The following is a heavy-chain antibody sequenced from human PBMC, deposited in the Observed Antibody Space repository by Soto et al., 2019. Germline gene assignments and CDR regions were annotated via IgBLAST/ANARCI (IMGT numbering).Heavy chain of an antibody. Sequence: KPSETLSLTCAVSGGSISTGDYSWSWIRQPPGKGLEWIGEINHSGSTNYNPSLKSRVTISVDTSKNQFSLKLSSVTAADTAVYYCARDSRYSSSSHGRYNWFDPWGQGTLVTVSS. D-gene: IGHD6-6*01. J-gene: IGHJ5*02. CDR2: INHSGST. V-gene: IGHV4-30-2*01. CDR3: ARDSRYSSSSHGRYNWFDP. CDR1: GGSISTGDYS.